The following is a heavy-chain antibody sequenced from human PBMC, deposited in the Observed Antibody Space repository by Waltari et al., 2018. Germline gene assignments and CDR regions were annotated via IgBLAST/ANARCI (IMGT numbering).Heavy chain of an antibody. CDR2: LHEDGSFS. CDR3: ANNPYCAGGRCLREWDY. CDR1: AFTLSNYG. Sequence: QVHLVESGGGVVQPGGSLRLSCSASAFTLSNYGMHWVRQAPGKGLECVADLHEDGSFSLYTDSVKGRFTVSRDRSKNTLYLQMNNLRSEDTAVYYCANNPYCAGGRCLREWDYWGQGTLVTVSS. D-gene: IGHD2-8*02. J-gene: IGHJ4*02. V-gene: IGHV3-30*02.